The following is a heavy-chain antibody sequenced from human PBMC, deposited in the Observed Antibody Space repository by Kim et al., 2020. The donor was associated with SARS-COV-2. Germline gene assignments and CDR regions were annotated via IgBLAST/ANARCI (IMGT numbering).Heavy chain of an antibody. J-gene: IGHJ4*02. Sequence: YYADSVKGRFTISRDNSKNTLYLQMNSLRAEDTAVYYCAKDRLVGATFDYWGQGTLVTVSS. V-gene: IGHV3-30*02. D-gene: IGHD1-26*01. CDR3: AKDRLVGATFDY.